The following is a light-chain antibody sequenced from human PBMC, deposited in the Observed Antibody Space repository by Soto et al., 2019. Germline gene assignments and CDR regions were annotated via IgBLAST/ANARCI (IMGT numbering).Light chain of an antibody. CDR1: NSDVGGYNF. CDR3: CSYTASDIWV. CDR2: AVS. J-gene: IGLJ3*02. Sequence: QSALTQPRSVSGSPGQSVTISCNGTNSDVGGYNFVSWYQQLPGKAPKLMISAVSQRPSGVPDRFSGSKSDNTASLTISGRQDDDEADYFCCSYTASDIWVFGGGTKLAVL. V-gene: IGLV2-11*01.